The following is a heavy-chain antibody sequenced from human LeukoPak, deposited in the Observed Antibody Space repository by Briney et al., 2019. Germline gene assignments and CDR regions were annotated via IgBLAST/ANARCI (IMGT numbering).Heavy chain of an antibody. V-gene: IGHV1-8*01. Sequence: ASVKVSCKASGYTFTSYDINWVRQATGQGLEWMGWMNPNSGNTGYAQKFQGRVTMTRNTSISTAYMELSSLRSEDTAVYYCARGGAVTGSEDYYGMDVWGQGTTVTVSS. CDR1: GYTFTSYD. CDR2: MNPNSGNT. CDR3: ARGGAVTGSEDYYGMDV. D-gene: IGHD3-9*01. J-gene: IGHJ6*02.